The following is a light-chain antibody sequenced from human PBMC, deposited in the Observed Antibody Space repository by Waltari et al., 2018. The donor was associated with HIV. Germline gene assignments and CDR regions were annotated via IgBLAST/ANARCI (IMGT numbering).Light chain of an antibody. Sequence: QSMLTQPPSVSGAPGQRVTISCTGRSSTIGADYAVHWYQQIPATAPKLLISGNKNRPSGVPDRFAASKSGTSASLTISGLQAEDEADYFCQSYDISLSASVVFGGGTRLTV. J-gene: IGLJ2*01. CDR2: GNK. CDR3: QSYDISLSASVV. CDR1: SSTIGADYA. V-gene: IGLV1-40*01.